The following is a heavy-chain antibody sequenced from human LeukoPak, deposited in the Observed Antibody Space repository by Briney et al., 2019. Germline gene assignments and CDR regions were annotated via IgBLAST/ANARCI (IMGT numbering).Heavy chain of an antibody. CDR3: VRHFHPAETTGGYFDL. J-gene: IGHJ2*01. CDR1: GYNFTPYW. Sequence: GESLKISCKASGYNFTPYWIGWVGQMPGKGLEWMGITFPGGSDTKYSPPFQGLVTMSADRSTSTAYLQWNSLKASDTAMYYCVRHFHPAETTGGYFDLLGRGTLVTVSS. V-gene: IGHV5-51*01. CDR2: TFPGGSDT. D-gene: IGHD4-17*01.